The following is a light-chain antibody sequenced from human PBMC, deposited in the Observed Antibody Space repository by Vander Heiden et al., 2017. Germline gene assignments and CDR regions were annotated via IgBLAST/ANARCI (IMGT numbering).Light chain of an antibody. V-gene: IGKV1-33*01. CDR1: HDISKF. J-gene: IGKJ4*01. CDR2: DAS. Sequence: DIQMTQSPSSLSASVGDRVTITCQASHDISKFLNWYQQKSGKGPKLLIYDASHLQTGVPPRFSGSGSGTHFTLTIRNLQPEDMATYYCQQFGGLPPSFGGGTKVEI. CDR3: QQFGGLPPS.